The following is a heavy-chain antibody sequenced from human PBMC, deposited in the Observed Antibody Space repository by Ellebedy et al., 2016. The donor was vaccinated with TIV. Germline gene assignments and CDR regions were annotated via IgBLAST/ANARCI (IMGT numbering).Heavy chain of an antibody. D-gene: IGHD5/OR15-5a*01. J-gene: IGHJ4*02. Sequence: GGSLRLSCAASGFSLTDYGMHWVRQAPGKGLEWVAAIWNDGSQKYYAGSVKGRFTISRDNFQNILYLQMSGLEFEDTAIYYCTRDYDYSVYDLGHSWGQGTLVTVSS. CDR3: TRDYDYSVYDLGHS. CDR1: GFSLTDYG. V-gene: IGHV3-33*01. CDR2: IWNDGSQK.